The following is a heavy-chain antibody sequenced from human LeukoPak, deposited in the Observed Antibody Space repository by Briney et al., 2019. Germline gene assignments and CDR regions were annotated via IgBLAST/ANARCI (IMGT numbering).Heavy chain of an antibody. CDR2: IIPILGIA. CDR1: GGTFSSYA. D-gene: IGHD6-13*01. V-gene: IGHV1-69*10. CDR3: ARDGRDSKYSSSWFADY. Sequence: SVKVSCKASGGTFSSYAISWVRQAPGQGLEWMGGIIPILGIANYAQKFQGRVTITADKSTSTAYMELSSLRSEDTAVYYCARDGRDSKYSSSWFADYWGQGTLVTVSS. J-gene: IGHJ4*02.